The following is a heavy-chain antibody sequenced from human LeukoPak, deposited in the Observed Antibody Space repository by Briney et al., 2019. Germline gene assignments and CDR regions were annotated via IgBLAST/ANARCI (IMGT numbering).Heavy chain of an antibody. CDR1: GFTFSSYG. D-gene: IGHD6-19*01. V-gene: IGHV3-30*03. J-gene: IGHJ4*02. Sequence: GGSLRLSCAASGFTFSSYGMHWVRQAPGKGLEWVAVISYDGRNKYYADSVKGRFTISRDNSKNTLYLQMNSLRAEDTAAYYCASSGWYNGFDYWGQGTLVTVSS. CDR3: ASSGWYNGFDY. CDR2: ISYDGRNK.